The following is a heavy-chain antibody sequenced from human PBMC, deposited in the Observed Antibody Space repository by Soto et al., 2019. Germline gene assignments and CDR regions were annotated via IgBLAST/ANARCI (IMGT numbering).Heavy chain of an antibody. CDR3: VRDLPSAAPFFAL. D-gene: IGHD6-25*01. CDR2: ISTSNGHT. V-gene: IGHV1-18*01. Sequence: GQLLQSGAEVKRLGASLQVSCRASGYAFHTYGVSWVRQAPGQGLALVGWISTSNGHTNFAQNFQGRFTLTTDTSTSTAYMELRSLTSDDTAVYYCVRDLPSAAPFFALGGQGPLFTVSS. CDR1: GYAFHTYG. J-gene: IGHJ4*02.